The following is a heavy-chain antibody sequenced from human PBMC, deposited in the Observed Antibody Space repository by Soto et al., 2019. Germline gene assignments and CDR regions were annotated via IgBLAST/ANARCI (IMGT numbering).Heavy chain of an antibody. D-gene: IGHD6-19*01. CDR3: ARERNSGGHYYFDY. CDR2: IYHSGST. J-gene: IGHJ4*02. V-gene: IGHV4-4*02. CDR1: GDSISGSNW. Sequence: SETPSLTCAVSGDSISGSNWWTWVRQPPGKGLEWIGEIYHSGSTNYNPSLKSRVTISVDKSKNHFSLKLSSVTAADTAVYYCARERNSGGHYYFDYWGQGTLVTVSS.